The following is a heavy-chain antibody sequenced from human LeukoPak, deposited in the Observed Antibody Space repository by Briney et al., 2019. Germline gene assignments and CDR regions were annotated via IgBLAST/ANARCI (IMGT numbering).Heavy chain of an antibody. J-gene: IGHJ5*02. V-gene: IGHV3-21*01. Sequence: GGSLRLSCAASGFTFSSYSMNWVRQAPGKGLEWVSSISSSSSYIYYADSVEGRYTISRDNAKNSLYLQMNSLRAEDTAVYYCARERVRWLQSTWDWFDPWGQGTLVTVSS. D-gene: IGHD5-24*01. CDR3: ARERVRWLQSTWDWFDP. CDR1: GFTFSSYS. CDR2: ISSSSSYI.